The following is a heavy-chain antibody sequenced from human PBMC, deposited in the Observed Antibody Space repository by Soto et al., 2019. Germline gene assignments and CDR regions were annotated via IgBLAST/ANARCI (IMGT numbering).Heavy chain of an antibody. D-gene: IGHD6-13*01. V-gene: IGHV4-4*07. CDR3: AGYSSNWFQSEGMDV. J-gene: IGHJ6*02. CDR2: IDASGNS. CDR1: GDSISSYY. Sequence: PSETLSLTCTVSGDSISSYYWNWIRQPDGKGLEWIGRIDASGNSNYNPSLKSRVTMSVDTSKKQFSLKVTSVTAADTAVYYCAGYSSNWFQSEGMDVWGQGTTVTVSS.